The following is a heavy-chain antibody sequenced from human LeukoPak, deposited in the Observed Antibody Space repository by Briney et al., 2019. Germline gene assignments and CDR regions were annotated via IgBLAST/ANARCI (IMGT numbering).Heavy chain of an antibody. J-gene: IGHJ4*02. CDR1: GGSISSYY. V-gene: IGHV4-4*09. D-gene: IGHD3-3*01. CDR2: IYTSGST. Sequence: PSETLSLTCTVSGGSISSYYWSWIRQPPGKGLEWIGYIYTSGSTNYNPFLKSRVTISVDTSKNQFSLKLSSVTAADTAVYYCASYRTTSTYYDFRSGYQKGYFDYWGQGTLVTVSS. CDR3: ASYRTTSTYYDFRSGYQKGYFDY.